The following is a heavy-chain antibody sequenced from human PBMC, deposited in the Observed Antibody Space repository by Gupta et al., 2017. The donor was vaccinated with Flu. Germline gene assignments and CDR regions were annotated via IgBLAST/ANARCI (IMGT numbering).Heavy chain of an antibody. CDR3: TRDSGYDKFDY. V-gene: IGHV3-7*01. D-gene: IGHD3-9*01. Sequence: LVRQAPGKGLGWVANIKEDGSAKNYVDSVNGRFTVSRDNAQISLYLQMNSLRVEDTGIYYCTRDSGYDKFDYWGQVTLVTVSS. J-gene: IGHJ4*02. CDR2: IKEDGSAK.